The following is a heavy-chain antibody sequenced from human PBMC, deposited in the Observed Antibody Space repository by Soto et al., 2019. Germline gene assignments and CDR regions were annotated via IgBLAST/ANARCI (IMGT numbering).Heavy chain of an antibody. CDR1: GGSISSSDYY. D-gene: IGHD1-7*01. Sequence: QLQLQESGPGLVKPSETLSLTCTVSGGSISSSDYYWGWIRQSPGKGLEWIGSIYYSGTSFYDPSLKGRLSMSVDTSKNQFSLRLSSVTAADTAVYYCARQARGTTWSDFDYWGQGTLVTVSS. CDR2: IYYSGTS. V-gene: IGHV4-39*01. CDR3: ARQARGTTWSDFDY. J-gene: IGHJ4*02.